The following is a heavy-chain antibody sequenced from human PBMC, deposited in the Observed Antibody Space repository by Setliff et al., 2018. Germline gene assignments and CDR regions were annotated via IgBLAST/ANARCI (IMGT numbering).Heavy chain of an antibody. D-gene: IGHD3-22*01. CDR1: GGTFSSYT. J-gene: IGHJ4*02. V-gene: IGHV1-69*05. Sequence: SVKVSCKASGGTFSSYTITWMRQAPGQGLEWMGRIIPIFATTDYAQKFRGRVTITTDDSTSTAYMALSSLRSEDTAVYYCATSPYSDTSTYSSNFFDYWGQGTLVTVSS. CDR3: ATSPYSDTSTYSSNFFDY. CDR2: IIPIFATT.